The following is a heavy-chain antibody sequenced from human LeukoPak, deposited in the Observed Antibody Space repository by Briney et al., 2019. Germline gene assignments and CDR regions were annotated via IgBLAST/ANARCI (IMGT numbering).Heavy chain of an antibody. J-gene: IGHJ6*02. Sequence: SETLSLTCTVSGGSISSGGYYWSWIRQHPGKGLEWIGYIYYSGSTYYNPSLKSRFTISVDTSKNQFSLKLSSVTAADTAVYYCARVGIVVPAAMSPLYYGMDVWGQGTTVTVSS. D-gene: IGHD2-2*01. CDR2: IYYSGST. V-gene: IGHV4-31*03. CDR3: ARVGIVVPAAMSPLYYGMDV. CDR1: GGSISSGGYY.